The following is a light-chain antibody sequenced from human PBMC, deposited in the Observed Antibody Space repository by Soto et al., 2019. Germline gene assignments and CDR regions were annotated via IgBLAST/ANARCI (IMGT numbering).Light chain of an antibody. V-gene: IGLV1-47*02. CDR3: AAWDDSLSGL. CDR2: LNN. Sequence: QSALTQPPSASGTPGQRVTISCSGRSSNIGSNYVYWYQQLPGTAPKLLIYLNNQRPSGVPDRFSGSKSGTSASLAISGLRSEDEGDYYCAAWDDSLSGLFGGGTKLTVL. J-gene: IGLJ2*01. CDR1: SSNIGSNY.